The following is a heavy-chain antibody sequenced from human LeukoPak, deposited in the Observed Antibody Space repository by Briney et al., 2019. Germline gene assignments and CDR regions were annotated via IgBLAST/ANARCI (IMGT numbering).Heavy chain of an antibody. V-gene: IGHV3-23*01. CDR2: ISGGGRST. Sequence: AGGSLRLSCAASGFTFSSYAMSWVRQAPGKGLECVSAISGGGRSTNYADSVKGRFTISRDNSRNTLYLQMDSLRAEDTAVYYCARGLAVTGTYFQHWGQGTLVTVSS. CDR1: GFTFSSYA. D-gene: IGHD6-19*01. J-gene: IGHJ1*01. CDR3: ARGLAVTGTYFQH.